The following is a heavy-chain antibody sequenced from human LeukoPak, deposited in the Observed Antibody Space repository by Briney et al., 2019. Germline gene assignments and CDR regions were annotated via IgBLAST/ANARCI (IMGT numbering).Heavy chain of an antibody. J-gene: IGHJ5*02. CDR2: IYTSGSN. CDR1: GGSISSYY. CDR3: ARPYDSSAYYYL. D-gene: IGHD3-22*01. Sequence: SETLSLTCTVSGGSISSYYWSWIRQPAGKGLEWIGRIYTSGSNNYNPSLKSRVTMSVDTSKNQLSLKLTSVTPADTAVYYCARPYDSSAYYYLWGQGTLVTVSS. V-gene: IGHV4-4*07.